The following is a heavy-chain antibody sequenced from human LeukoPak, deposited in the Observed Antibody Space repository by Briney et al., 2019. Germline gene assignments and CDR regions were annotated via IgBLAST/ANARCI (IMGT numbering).Heavy chain of an antibody. CDR1: GFTFDDYM. V-gene: IGHV3-43*01. J-gene: IGHJ4*02. CDR3: AKDVATVGIVDF. Sequence: GGSLRLSCAASGFTFDDYMMHWVRQAPGKGLEWVALISWDGNSIYYADSVKGRFTISRDNGKNSLYLQMHNLRTEDTAFYYCAKDVATVGIVDFWGQGTLVTVSS. CDR2: ISWDGNSI. D-gene: IGHD2-21*01.